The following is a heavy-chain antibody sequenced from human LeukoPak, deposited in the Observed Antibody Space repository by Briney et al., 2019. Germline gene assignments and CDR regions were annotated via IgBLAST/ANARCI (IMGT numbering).Heavy chain of an antibody. CDR1: GFSFSGYA. CDR2: ISYDGINK. V-gene: IGHV3-30-3*01. D-gene: IGHD3-22*01. J-gene: IGHJ4*02. Sequence: PGGSLRLSCTASGFSFSGYALHWVRQAPGKGPEWVTLISYDGINKNYADSVKGRFTISRDNSKNTLYLQMNSLRDEDTAVYYCARDRVPYENSHYYWAFDYWGQGTLVTVSS. CDR3: ARDRVPYENSHYYWAFDY.